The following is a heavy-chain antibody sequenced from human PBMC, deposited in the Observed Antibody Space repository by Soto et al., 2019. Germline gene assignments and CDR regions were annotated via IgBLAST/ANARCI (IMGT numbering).Heavy chain of an antibody. J-gene: IGHJ4*02. CDR2: FDPEDGET. Sequence: EASVKVSCKVSGYTLTELSMQWVRQAPGKGLEWMGGFDPEDGETIYAQKFQGRVTMTEDTSTDTAYMELSSLRSEDTAVYYCATVRYYDSSGYYPLYYYFDYWGQGTLVTVSS. CDR3: ATVRYYDSSGYYPLYYYFDY. CDR1: GYTLTELS. V-gene: IGHV1-24*01. D-gene: IGHD3-22*01.